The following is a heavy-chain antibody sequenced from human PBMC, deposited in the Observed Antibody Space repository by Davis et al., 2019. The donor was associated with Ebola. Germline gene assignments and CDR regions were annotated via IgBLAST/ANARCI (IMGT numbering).Heavy chain of an antibody. J-gene: IGHJ3*02. CDR3: ATASCSSTSCPYDAFDI. D-gene: IGHD2-2*01. V-gene: IGHV1-24*01. Sequence: ASVKVSCKVSGYTLTELSMHWVRQAPGKGLEWMGGFDPEDGETIYAQKFQGRVTMTEDTSTETAYMELSSLRSEDTAVYYCATASCSSTSCPYDAFDIWGQGTMVTVSS. CDR1: GYTLTELS. CDR2: FDPEDGET.